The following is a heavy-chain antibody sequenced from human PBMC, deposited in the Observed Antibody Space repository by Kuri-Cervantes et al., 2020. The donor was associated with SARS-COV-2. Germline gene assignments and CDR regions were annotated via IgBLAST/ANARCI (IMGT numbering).Heavy chain of an antibody. CDR1: GFTFSSHS. CDR2: ISSRSRTI. CDR3: ARDSGPYFGGDCTLDKDDAFDI. V-gene: IGHV3-48*01. Sequence: GGSLRLSCAASGFTFSSHSMNWVRQAPGKGLEWISYISSRSRTIYYADSVKGRFTISRDNAKNSLYLKRNSLRAEDTAVYYCARDSGPYFGGDCTLDKDDAFDIWGQGTMVTVSS. D-gene: IGHD2-21*01. J-gene: IGHJ3*02.